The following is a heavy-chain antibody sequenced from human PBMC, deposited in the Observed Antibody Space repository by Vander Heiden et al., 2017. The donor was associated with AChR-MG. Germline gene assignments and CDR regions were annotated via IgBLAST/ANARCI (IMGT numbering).Heavy chain of an antibody. CDR1: GFTFSSYS. CDR3: ARVPVYAHTNWFDP. V-gene: IGHV3-21*01. CDR2: ISSSSSYI. J-gene: IGHJ5*02. D-gene: IGHD2-8*01. Sequence: EVQLVESGGGLVKPGGSLRLSCAASGFTFSSYSMNWVRQAPGKGLEWVSSISSSSSYIYYADSVKGRFTISRDNAKNSLYLQMNSLRAEDTAVYYCARVPVYAHTNWFDPWGQGTLVTVSS.